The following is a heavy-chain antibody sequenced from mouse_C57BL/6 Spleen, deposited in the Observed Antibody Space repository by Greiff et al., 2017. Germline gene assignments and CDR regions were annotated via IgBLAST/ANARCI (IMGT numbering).Heavy chain of an antibody. CDR3: ARSYYGSSYTPWFAY. Sequence: QVHLQQPGAELVRPGSSVKLSCKASGYTFTSYWMHWVKQRPIQGLEWIGNIDPSDSETHYNQKFKDKATLTVDKSSSTAYMQLSSLTSEDSAVYYCARSYYGSSYTPWFAYWGQGTLVTVSA. V-gene: IGHV1-52*01. CDR2: IDPSDSET. J-gene: IGHJ3*01. CDR1: GYTFTSYW. D-gene: IGHD1-1*01.